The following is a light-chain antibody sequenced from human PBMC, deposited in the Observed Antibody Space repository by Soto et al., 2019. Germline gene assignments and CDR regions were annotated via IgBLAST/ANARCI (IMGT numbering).Light chain of an antibody. CDR1: QSVSSSY. J-gene: IGKJ4*01. Sequence: EIVLTQSPGTLSLSPGERATLSCRASQSVSSSYLAWYQQKPGQAPRLLMFGASSRDTGIPDRFSGSGSGTDFTLTSSRLEPEDFAVYYCQQYASAPLAFGGGTRVDVK. CDR3: QQYASAPLA. V-gene: IGKV3-20*01. CDR2: GAS.